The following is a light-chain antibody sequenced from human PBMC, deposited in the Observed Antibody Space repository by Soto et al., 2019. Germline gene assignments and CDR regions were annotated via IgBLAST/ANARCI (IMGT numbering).Light chain of an antibody. CDR3: HQSTYSPPT. Sequence: EIVMTQSPATLSVSPGERATLSCRASQSVSSNLAWYQQKPGQAPRLLIYDASTTATGIPARFRGSASETELPLTISSLRSEDFEVYYYHQSTYSPPTFGQEPKV. CDR1: QSVSSN. J-gene: IGKJ1*01. CDR2: DAS. V-gene: IGKV3-15*01.